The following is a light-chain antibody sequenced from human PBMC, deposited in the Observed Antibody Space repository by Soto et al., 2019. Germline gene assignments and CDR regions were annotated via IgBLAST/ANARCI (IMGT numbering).Light chain of an antibody. CDR3: SSYAGSNNLL. Sequence: QSALTQPASVSGSPGQSITISCTGTTSDVGGYDYVSWYQQHPGQAPKLLIYEVNKRPSGVPDRFSGSKSGNTASLTVSGLQPEDEADYYCSSYAGSNNLLFGGGTKLTVL. CDR1: TSDVGGYDY. V-gene: IGLV2-8*01. CDR2: EVN. J-gene: IGLJ2*01.